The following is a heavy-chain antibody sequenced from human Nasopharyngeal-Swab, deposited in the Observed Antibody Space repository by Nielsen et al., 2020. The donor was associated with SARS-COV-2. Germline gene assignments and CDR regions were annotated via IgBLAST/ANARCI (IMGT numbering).Heavy chain of an antibody. J-gene: IGHJ3*02. CDR1: GGSFSGYY. V-gene: IGHV4-34*01. CDR2: INHSGST. CDR3: ARADILTGYSPPGDAFDI. Sequence: SETLSLTCAVYGGSFSGYYWSWIRQPPGKGLEWIGEINHSGSTNYNPSLKSRVTISVDTSKNQFSLKLSSVTAADTAVYYCARADILTGYSPPGDAFDIWGQGTMVTVSS. D-gene: IGHD3-9*01.